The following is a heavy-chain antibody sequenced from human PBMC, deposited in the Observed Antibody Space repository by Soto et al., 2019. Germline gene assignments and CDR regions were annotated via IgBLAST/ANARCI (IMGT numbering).Heavy chain of an antibody. Sequence: VGSLRLSCAASGFSFSNFAMSWVRQAPGTGLEWVSSISGSGDKTYYLDSVKGRFTISRDNSKNTLYLHMNSLGAEDTAVYFCAKDYASTWYWYFDPWGQGTLVTVS. D-gene: IGHD6-13*01. CDR2: ISGSGDKT. V-gene: IGHV3-23*01. CDR3: AKDYASTWYWYFDP. J-gene: IGHJ5*02. CDR1: GFSFSNFA.